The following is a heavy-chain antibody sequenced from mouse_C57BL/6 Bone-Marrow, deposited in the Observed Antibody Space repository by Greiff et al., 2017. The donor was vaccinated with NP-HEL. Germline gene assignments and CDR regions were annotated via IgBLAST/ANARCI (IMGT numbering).Heavy chain of an antibody. D-gene: IGHD1-1*01. V-gene: IGHV5-6*01. CDR3: ARHEGPDYYGSSYAWFAY. J-gene: IGHJ3*01. Sequence: EVKVIESGGDLVKPGGSLKLSCAASGFTFSSYGMSWVRQTPDKRLEWVATLSSGGSYTSSPDSVTGRFTLSRYNAKNTLYLQMSSLKSEDTAMYYCARHEGPDYYGSSYAWFAYWGQGTLVTVSA. CDR2: LSSGGSYT. CDR1: GFTFSSYG.